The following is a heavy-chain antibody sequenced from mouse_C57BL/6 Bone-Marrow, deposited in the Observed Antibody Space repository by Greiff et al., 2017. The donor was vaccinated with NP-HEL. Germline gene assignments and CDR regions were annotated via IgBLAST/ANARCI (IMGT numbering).Heavy chain of an antibody. V-gene: IGHV3-8*01. CDR1: GYSITRDY. J-gene: IGHJ1*03. CDR3: AGYRHGYSLRYFDV. CDR2: ISYSGST. D-gene: IGHD2-3*01. Sequence: EVKLMQSGPGLAKPSQTLSLTCSVTGYSITRDYWNWIRKFPGNKLEYMGHISYSGSTYYNPSLKSRISLISATSNTQYYLQLNSVTTEDTASYYCAGYRHGYSLRYFDVWGTGTTVTVSS.